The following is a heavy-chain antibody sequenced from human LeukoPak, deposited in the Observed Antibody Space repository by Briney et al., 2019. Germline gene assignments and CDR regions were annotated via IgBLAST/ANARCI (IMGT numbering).Heavy chain of an antibody. CDR2: MNPNSGNT. CDR3: ARVAGTKAWDAPDL. CDR1: GYTFTSYD. D-gene: IGHD1-7*01. J-gene: IGHJ2*01. Sequence: VASVMVSCKASGYTFTSYDINWVRQATGQGLEWMGWMNPNSGNTGYAQKFQGRVTMTRNTSISTAYMELSSLRSEDTAVYYCARVAGTKAWDAPDLWGRGTLVTVSS. V-gene: IGHV1-8*02.